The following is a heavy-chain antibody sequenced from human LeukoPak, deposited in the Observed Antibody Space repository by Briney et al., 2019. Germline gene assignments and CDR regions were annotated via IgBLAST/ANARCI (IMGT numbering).Heavy chain of an antibody. CDR3: ARIGRTVVPAAMWAFDI. CDR2: IYTSGST. V-gene: IGHV4-4*07. CDR1: GGSISSYH. Sequence: SETLSLTCTVSGGSISSYHWSWIRQPARKGLEWIGRIYTSGSTNYNPSLKSRVTMSVDTSKNQFSLKLSSVTAADTAVYYCARIGRTVVPAAMWAFDIWGQGTMVTVSS. D-gene: IGHD2-2*01. J-gene: IGHJ3*02.